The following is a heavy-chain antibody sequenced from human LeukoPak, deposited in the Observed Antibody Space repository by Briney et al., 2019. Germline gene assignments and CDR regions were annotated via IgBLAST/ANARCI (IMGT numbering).Heavy chain of an antibody. V-gene: IGHV3-48*03. CDR1: GFTFSSYE. J-gene: IGHJ4*02. CDR3: ARQFRDGYTFDY. Sequence: QPGGSLRLSCAASGFTFSSYEMNWVRQAPGKGLEWVSYISSSGSTIYYADSVKGRFAISRDNAKNSLYLQMNSLRAEDTAVYYCARQFRDGYTFDYWGQGTLVTVSS. CDR2: ISSSGSTI. D-gene: IGHD5-24*01.